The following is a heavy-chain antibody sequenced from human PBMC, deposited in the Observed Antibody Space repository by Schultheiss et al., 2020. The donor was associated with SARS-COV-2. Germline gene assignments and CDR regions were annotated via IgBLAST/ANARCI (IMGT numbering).Heavy chain of an antibody. D-gene: IGHD3-9*01. V-gene: IGHV1-2*02. Sequence: ASVKVSCKASGYTFTGYYMHWVRQAPGQGLEWMGWINPNSGGTNYAQKFQGRVTMTRDTSISTAYMELSRLRSDDTAVYYCARDRPPSYDILTGYLSPYYYYGMDVWGQGTTVTVSS. CDR1: GYTFTGYY. CDR2: INPNSGGT. CDR3: ARDRPPSYDILTGYLSPYYYYGMDV. J-gene: IGHJ6*02.